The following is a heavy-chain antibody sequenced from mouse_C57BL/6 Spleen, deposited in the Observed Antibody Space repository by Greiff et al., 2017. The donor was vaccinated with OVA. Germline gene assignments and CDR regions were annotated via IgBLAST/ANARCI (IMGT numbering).Heavy chain of an antibody. J-gene: IGHJ2*01. Sequence: QVHVKQSGAELVKPGASVKISCKASGYAFSSYWMNWVKQRPGKGLEWIGQIYPGDGDTNYNGKFKGKATLTADKSSSTAYMQLSSLTSEDSAVYFCARKAQATSYYFDYWGQGTTLTVSS. CDR2: IYPGDGDT. CDR3: ARKAQATSYYFDY. V-gene: IGHV1-80*01. CDR1: GYAFSSYW. D-gene: IGHD3-2*02.